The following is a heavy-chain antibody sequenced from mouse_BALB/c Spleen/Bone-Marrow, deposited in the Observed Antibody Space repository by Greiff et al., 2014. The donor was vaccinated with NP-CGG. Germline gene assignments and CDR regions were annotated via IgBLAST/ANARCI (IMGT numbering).Heavy chain of an antibody. D-gene: IGHD2-3*01. CDR3: ARGPHDDDMDY. Sequence: EVQRVESGGGLVKPGGSLKLSCAASGFTFSDYYMYWVRQTPEKRLEWVATISDGGSYTYYPDSVKGRFTISRDNAKNNLYLQLSSLKSEDTAMYHCARGPHDDDMDYWGQGTSVTVSS. CDR1: GFTFSDYY. V-gene: IGHV5-4*02. CDR2: ISDGGSYT. J-gene: IGHJ4*01.